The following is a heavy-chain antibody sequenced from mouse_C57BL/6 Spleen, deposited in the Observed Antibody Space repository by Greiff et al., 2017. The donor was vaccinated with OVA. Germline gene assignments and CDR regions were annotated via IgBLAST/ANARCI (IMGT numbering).Heavy chain of an antibody. CDR2: IYPGDGDT. J-gene: IGHJ1*03. CDR3: ARFDGYLWYFDV. V-gene: IGHV1-82*01. CDR1: GYAFSSSW. D-gene: IGHD2-3*01. Sequence: VQLQESGPELVKPGASVKNSCKASGYAFSSSWMNWVKQRPGKGLEWIGRIYPGDGDTNYNGKFKGKATLTADKSSSTAYMQLSSLTSEDSAVYFCARFDGYLWYFDVWGTGTTVTVSS.